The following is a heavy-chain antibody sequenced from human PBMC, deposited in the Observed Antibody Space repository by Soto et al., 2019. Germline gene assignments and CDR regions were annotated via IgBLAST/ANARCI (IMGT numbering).Heavy chain of an antibody. J-gene: IGHJ6*04. CDR3: ARESVCSSTSCRRRYGMDV. CDR1: GGSISSYY. Sequence: SETLSLTCTVSGGSISSYYWSWIRQPPGKGLAWIGYIYYSGSTNYNPSLKSRVTISVDTSKNQFSLKLSSVTAADTAVYYCARESVCSSTSCRRRYGMDVWGKGTTVTVSS. CDR2: IYYSGST. V-gene: IGHV4-59*01. D-gene: IGHD2-2*01.